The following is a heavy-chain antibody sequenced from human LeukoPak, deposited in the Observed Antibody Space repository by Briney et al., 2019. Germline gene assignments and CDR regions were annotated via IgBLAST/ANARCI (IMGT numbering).Heavy chain of an antibody. J-gene: IGHJ4*02. CDR2: IYHSGST. CDR1: GGSISSGGYS. Sequence: ASQTLSLTCAVSGGSISSGGYSWSWIRQPPGKGLEWIGYIYHSGSTYYNPSLKSRVTISVDRSKNQFSLKLSSVTAADTAVYCCARTWNKLWLRGLDYWGQGTLVTVSS. D-gene: IGHD5-18*01. CDR3: ARTWNKLWLRGLDY. V-gene: IGHV4-30-2*01.